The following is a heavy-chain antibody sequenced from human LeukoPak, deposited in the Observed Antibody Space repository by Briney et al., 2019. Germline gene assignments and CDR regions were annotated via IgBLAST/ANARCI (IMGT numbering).Heavy chain of an antibody. CDR1: GGSFSGYY. CDR3: ARGTAYYYYYGMDV. CDR2: INHSGST. Sequence: SETLSLTCAVYGGSFSGYYWSWIRQPPGKGLEWIGEINHSGSTNYNPSLKSRVTIPVDTSKNQFSLKLSSVTAADTAVYYCARGTAYYYYYGMDVWGQGTTVTVSS. D-gene: IGHD5-18*01. V-gene: IGHV4-34*01. J-gene: IGHJ6*02.